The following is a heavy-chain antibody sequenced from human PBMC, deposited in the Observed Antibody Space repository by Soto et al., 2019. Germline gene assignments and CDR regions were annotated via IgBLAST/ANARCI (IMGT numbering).Heavy chain of an antibody. CDR3: AKDGVAEGYFVNWLDP. Sequence: QVHLVQSGAEVKKPGSSVNVSCKASGGTFSNYAITWVRQAPGQGLEWVGRIIPIFGTTNGAQKFQGRVTITADDSTTTAYMELSGLRSDDTAVYYCAKDGVAEGYFVNWLDPWGQGTLVTVSS. D-gene: IGHD1-26*01. CDR1: GGTFSNYA. V-gene: IGHV1-69*15. CDR2: IIPIFGTT. J-gene: IGHJ5*02.